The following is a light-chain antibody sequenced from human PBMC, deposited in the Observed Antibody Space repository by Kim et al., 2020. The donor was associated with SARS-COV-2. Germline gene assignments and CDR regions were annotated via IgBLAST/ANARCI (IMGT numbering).Light chain of an antibody. CDR1: KLGNKY. V-gene: IGLV3-1*01. Sequence: SYELTQPPSGSVFPGQTATITCSGDKLGNKYTSWYQQKPGQSPVLVIYQDTKRPSGIPERFSGSNSGNTATLTISGTQAMDEADYYCQAWDSSTWVFGGGTQLTVL. CDR3: QAWDSSTWV. J-gene: IGLJ3*02. CDR2: QDT.